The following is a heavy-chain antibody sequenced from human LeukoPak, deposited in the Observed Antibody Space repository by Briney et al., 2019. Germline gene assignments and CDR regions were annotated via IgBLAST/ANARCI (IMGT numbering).Heavy chain of an antibody. V-gene: IGHV4-4*02. D-gene: IGHD4-23*01. CDR3: ARGDNSIFDY. CDR1: GDSITSRNW. Sequence: SETLSLTCAVLGDSITSRNWWSWIRQSPGKGLEWIGEVSPSGTTKYNPSLKSRVTISIETSKNVFSLKISSLTAADTAVYYCARGDNSIFDYWGPGNLVTVSS. CDR2: VSPSGTT. J-gene: IGHJ4*02.